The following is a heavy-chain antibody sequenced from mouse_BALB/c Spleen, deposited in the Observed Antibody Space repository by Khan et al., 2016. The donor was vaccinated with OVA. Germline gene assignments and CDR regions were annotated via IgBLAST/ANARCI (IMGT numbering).Heavy chain of an antibody. V-gene: IGHV1-7*01. CDR3: TRDRFDY. CDR1: GYTFTSFW. Sequence: VQLKQSGAELAKPGASVKMSCKASGYTFTSFWMHWVKQRPGQGLEWIGYINPTSGYTDYNEKFKDRATLSADKSSSTAYMQLSSLTSEDSAVYFCTRDRFDYWGQGTTLTVSS. J-gene: IGHJ2*01. CDR2: INPTSGYT.